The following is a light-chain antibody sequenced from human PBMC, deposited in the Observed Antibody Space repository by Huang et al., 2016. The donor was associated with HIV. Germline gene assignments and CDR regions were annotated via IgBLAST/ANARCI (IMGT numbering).Light chain of an antibody. Sequence: AIQMTQSPAFLSSSVGDRVTITCRASQDIGNDLGWYQQRLGKAPKLLCSTASHLQSGVPSRVTGSGSGTHFTLTISGLQPEDFATYYCLQDYTYPWTFGQGTKVEI. CDR1: QDIGND. CDR3: LQDYTYPWT. CDR2: TAS. V-gene: IGKV1-6*01. J-gene: IGKJ1*01.